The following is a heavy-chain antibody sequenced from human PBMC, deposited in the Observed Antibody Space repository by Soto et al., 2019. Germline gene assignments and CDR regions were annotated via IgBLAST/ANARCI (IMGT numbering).Heavy chain of an antibody. J-gene: IGHJ4*02. D-gene: IGHD3-10*01. Sequence: QVQLLESGPGLVKPSETLSLTCTVSGGSISSYYWSWIRQPPGKGLEWIGYIYSSGSTNYDPSLKRSVTISVDTAKHQFSLKLSSVTAADTAVYYCARRYGGGFDYWGQGTLVTVSS. CDR2: IYSSGST. CDR1: GGSISSYY. V-gene: IGHV4-59*08. CDR3: ARRYGGGFDY.